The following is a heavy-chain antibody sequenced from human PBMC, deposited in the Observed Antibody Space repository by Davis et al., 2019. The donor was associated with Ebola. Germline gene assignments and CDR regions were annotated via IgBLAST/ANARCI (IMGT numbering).Heavy chain of an antibody. V-gene: IGHV3-23*01. CDR1: GFTFSSYA. J-gene: IGHJ5*02. D-gene: IGHD2-2*01. CDR3: AKTPLVVPAAHSWFDP. CDR2: ISGSGGRT. Sequence: GGSLRLSCAASGFTFSSYAMSWVRQAPGKGLEWVSAISGSGGRTYYADSVKGRFTISRDNSKNTLYLQMNSLRAEDTAVYYCAKTPLVVPAAHSWFDPWGQGTLVTVSS.